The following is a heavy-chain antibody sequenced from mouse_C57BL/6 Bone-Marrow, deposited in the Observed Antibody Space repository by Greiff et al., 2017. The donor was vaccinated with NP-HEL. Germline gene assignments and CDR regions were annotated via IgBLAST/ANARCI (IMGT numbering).Heavy chain of an antibody. CDR1: GYSFTSYY. CDR3: AREGYDYYWYFDV. V-gene: IGHV1-66*01. J-gene: IGHJ1*03. Sequence: VQRVESGPELVKPGASVKISCKASGYSFTSYYIHWVKQRPGQGLEWIGWIYPGSGNTKYNEKFKGKVTLTADTSSSTAYMQLSSLPSEDSAVYYCAREGYDYYWYFDVWGTGTTVTVSS. CDR2: IYPGSGNT. D-gene: IGHD2-4*01.